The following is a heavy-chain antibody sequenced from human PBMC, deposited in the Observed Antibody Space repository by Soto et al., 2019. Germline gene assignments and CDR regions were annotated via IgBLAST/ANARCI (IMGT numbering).Heavy chain of an antibody. D-gene: IGHD3-3*01. CDR3: TSFGVASMNWFDP. CDR1: GVSITTGDYY. J-gene: IGHJ5*02. CDR2: IYYSERT. Sequence: QVQLQESGPGLAETLSLTCTVSGVSITTGDYYWNWIRQSPGKGLEWIGNIYYSERTYYNPSLKSRVTISLDTSKNQFSLKLNSVTAADTAVYYCTSFGVASMNWFDPWGQGTLVTVSS. V-gene: IGHV4-30-4*01.